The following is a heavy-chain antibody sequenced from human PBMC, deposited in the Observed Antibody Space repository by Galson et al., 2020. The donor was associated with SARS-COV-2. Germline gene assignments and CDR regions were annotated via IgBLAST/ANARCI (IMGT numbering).Heavy chain of an antibody. CDR1: GFTFNIYA. Sequence: GGSLRLSCAASGFTFNIYAMTWVRQAPGKGLEWVSVISGSGDNIYYADSVKGRFTISRDNSQNTVYLQMSGLTVEDTATYYCAKTTICGIVLHLVCYFDCWGRGSLVAVFS. CDR3: AKTTICGIVLHLVCYFDC. J-gene: IGHJ4*02. D-gene: IGHD3-3*01. V-gene: IGHV3-23*01. CDR2: ISGSGDNI.